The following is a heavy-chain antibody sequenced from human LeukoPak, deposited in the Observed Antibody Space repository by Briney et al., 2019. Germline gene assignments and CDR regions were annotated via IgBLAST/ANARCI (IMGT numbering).Heavy chain of an antibody. D-gene: IGHD2-2*01. CDR1: GYTFTSYS. V-gene: IGHV1-18*01. Sequence: ASVKVSCKASGYTFTSYSISWVRQAPGQGLEWMGWISAYNGNTNYAQKLQGRVTMTTDTSTSTAYMELRSLRSDDTAVYYCARVVVPAAIHPFDAFDIWGQGTMVTVSS. CDR3: ARVVVPAAIHPFDAFDI. J-gene: IGHJ3*02. CDR2: ISAYNGNT.